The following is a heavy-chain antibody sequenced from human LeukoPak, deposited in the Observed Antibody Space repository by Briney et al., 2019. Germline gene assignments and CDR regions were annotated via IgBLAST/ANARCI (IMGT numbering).Heavy chain of an antibody. Sequence: PGRSLRLSCAASGFTFSSYGMHSVRQAPGKGLEWVAVISYDGSNKYYADSVKGRFTISRDNSKNTLYLQMNSLRAEDTAVYYCAKDGKYSSGWYDYWGQGTLVTVSS. J-gene: IGHJ4*01. CDR2: ISYDGSNK. CDR1: GFTFSSYG. V-gene: IGHV3-30*18. CDR3: AKDGKYSSGWYDY. D-gene: IGHD6-19*01.